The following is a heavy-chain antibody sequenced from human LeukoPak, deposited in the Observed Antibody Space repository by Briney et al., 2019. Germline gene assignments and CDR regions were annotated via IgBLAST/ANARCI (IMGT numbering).Heavy chain of an antibody. Sequence: GRSLRLSCAASGFTFSSYWMSWVRQAPGKGLEWVANIKQDGSEKYYVDFVKGRFTISRDNAKNSLYLQMNSLRAEDTAVYSCARERGPAAMGRDFDYWGQGTLVTVSS. D-gene: IGHD2-2*01. CDR3: ARERGPAAMGRDFDY. CDR1: GFTFSSYW. V-gene: IGHV3-7*01. CDR2: IKQDGSEK. J-gene: IGHJ4*02.